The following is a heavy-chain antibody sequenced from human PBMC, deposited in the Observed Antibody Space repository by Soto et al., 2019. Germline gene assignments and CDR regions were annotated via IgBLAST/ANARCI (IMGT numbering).Heavy chain of an antibody. J-gene: IGHJ3*02. CDR3: ARLYCSSTSCYSVGAFDI. Sequence: QVQLVESGGGVVQPGRSLRLSCAASGFTFSSYGMHWVRQAPGKGLEWVALIWFDGSDKYYADSVKGRFTISRDNSKNTLYLQMNSLRADDTAVYYCARLYCSSTSCYSVGAFDIWGQGTVVTVSS. CDR2: IWFDGSDK. CDR1: GFTFSSYG. D-gene: IGHD2-2*01. V-gene: IGHV3-33*01.